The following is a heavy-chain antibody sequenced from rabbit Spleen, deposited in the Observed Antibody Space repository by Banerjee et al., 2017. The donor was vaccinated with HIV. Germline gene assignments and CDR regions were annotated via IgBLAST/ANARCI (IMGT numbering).Heavy chain of an antibody. CDR3: ARDAGTSFSTYGMDL. Sequence: QEQLVESGGGLVQPGASLTLTCKASGFSFSSGYDMCWVRQAPGKGLEWIACIYVVGSHDTDYASWATGRFTISKTSSTTVTLQMTSLTAADTATYFCARDAGTSFSTYGMDLWGQGTLVTVS. V-gene: IGHV1S45*01. CDR2: IYVVGSHDT. D-gene: IGHD8-1*01. CDR1: GFSFSSGYD. J-gene: IGHJ6*01.